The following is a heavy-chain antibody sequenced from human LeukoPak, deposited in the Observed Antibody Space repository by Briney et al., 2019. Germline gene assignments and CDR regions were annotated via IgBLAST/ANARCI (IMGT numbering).Heavy chain of an antibody. CDR3: AGTAGTHNFYFDY. Sequence: PSETLSLTCTVSGVSISHYYWTWIRQPPGKGLEWIGYTQYNGYADYNPSLKSRVTMSIDTSKNQFSLKLTPETAADTAVYYCAGTAGTHNFYFDYWGQGILVTVSS. D-gene: IGHD1-1*01. J-gene: IGHJ4*02. V-gene: IGHV4-59*08. CDR1: GVSISHYY. CDR2: TQYNGYA.